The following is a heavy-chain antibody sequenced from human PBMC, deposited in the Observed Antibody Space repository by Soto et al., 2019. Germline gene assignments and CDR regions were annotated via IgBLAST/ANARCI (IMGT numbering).Heavy chain of an antibody. Sequence: GGSLRLSCAASGFTFSSYGMHWVRQAPGKGLEWAAVISYDGSNKYYADSVKGRFTISRDNSKNTLYLQMNSLRAEDTAVYYCAKDAAGLGMDVWGQGTTVTVSS. J-gene: IGHJ6*02. CDR2: ISYDGSNK. CDR1: GFTFSSYG. CDR3: AKDAAGLGMDV. D-gene: IGHD6-19*01. V-gene: IGHV3-30*18.